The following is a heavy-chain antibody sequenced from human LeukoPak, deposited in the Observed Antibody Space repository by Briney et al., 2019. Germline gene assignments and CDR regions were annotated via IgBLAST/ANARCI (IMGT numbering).Heavy chain of an antibody. D-gene: IGHD6-13*01. V-gene: IGHV3-49*04. Sequence: GRSLRLSCTASGITFGDYAMSWVRQAPGKGLEWVGFIRSKAYGGTTEYAASVKGRFTISRDDSKSIAYLQMNSLKTEDTAVYYCTRVARIAAAGTAAPFDYWGQGTLVTVSS. CDR1: GITFGDYA. J-gene: IGHJ4*02. CDR2: IRSKAYGGTT. CDR3: TRVARIAAAGTAAPFDY.